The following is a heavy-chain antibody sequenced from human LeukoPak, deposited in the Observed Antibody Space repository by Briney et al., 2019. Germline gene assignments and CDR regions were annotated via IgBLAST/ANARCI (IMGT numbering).Heavy chain of an antibody. CDR3: ARGRFDGGSSSWNY. CDR1: GYTFTSYD. CDR2: MNPNSGNT. Sequence: ASVKVSCKASGYTFTSYDINWVRQATGQGLEWTGWMNPNSGNTGYAQKFQGRVTMTRNTSISTAYMELSSLRSEDTAVYYCARGRFDGGSSSWNYWGQGTLVTVSS. J-gene: IGHJ4*02. V-gene: IGHV1-8*01. D-gene: IGHD6-13*01.